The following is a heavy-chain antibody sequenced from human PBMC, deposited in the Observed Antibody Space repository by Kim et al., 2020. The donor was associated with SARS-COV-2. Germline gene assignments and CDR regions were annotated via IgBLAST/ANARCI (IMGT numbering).Heavy chain of an antibody. D-gene: IGHD2-2*01. V-gene: IGHV4-34*01. J-gene: IGHJ4*02. CDR2: INHSGST. CDR1: GGSFSGYY. Sequence: SETLSLTCAVYGGSFSGYYWSWIRQPPGKGLEWIGEINHSGSTNYNPSLKSRVTISVDTSKNQFSLKLSSVTAADTAVYYCARGSLPAARAFDYWGQGTLVTVSS. CDR3: ARGSLPAARAFDY.